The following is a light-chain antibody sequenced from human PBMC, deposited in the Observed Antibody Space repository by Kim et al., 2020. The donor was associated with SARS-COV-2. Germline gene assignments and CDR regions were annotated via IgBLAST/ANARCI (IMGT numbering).Light chain of an antibody. Sequence: EIVMTQSPATLSVSPGERATLSCRASQSVTSKVAWYQHKPGQAPRLLIYGASTRATGIRAKFSGSGSGTEFTLTISSLQSEDFAVYYCQQYHDWPPLTFVGGTKVDIK. J-gene: IGKJ4*01. CDR2: GAS. CDR1: QSVTSK. CDR3: QQYHDWPPLT. V-gene: IGKV3D-15*01.